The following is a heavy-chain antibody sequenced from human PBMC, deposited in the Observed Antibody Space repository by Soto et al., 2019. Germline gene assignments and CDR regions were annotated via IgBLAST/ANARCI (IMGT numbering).Heavy chain of an antibody. V-gene: IGHV1-69*05. J-gene: IGHJ6*02. D-gene: IGHD6-13*01. CDR2: IIPINGTA. CDR1: GGTFSSYA. CDR3: ARVGTAGTAVGDYYYYGMDV. Sequence: SVKVSCKASGGTFSSYAISWVRQAPGQGLEWMGWIIPINGTANYAQKFQGRVTMTTDTSTSTAYMELRSLRSDDTAVYYCARVGTAGTAVGDYYYYGMDVWGQGTTVTVSS.